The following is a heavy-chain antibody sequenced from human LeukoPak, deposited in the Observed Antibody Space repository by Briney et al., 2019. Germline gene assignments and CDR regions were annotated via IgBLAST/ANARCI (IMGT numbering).Heavy chain of an antibody. Sequence: ASVKVSCKASGGTFCSYAISWVRQAPGQGLEWMGGIIPIFGTANYAQKFQGRVTITADESTSTAYMELSSLRSEDTAVYYCARDAGWYYDILTGQKKDDAFDIWGQGTMVTVSS. J-gene: IGHJ3*02. CDR1: GGTFCSYA. CDR3: ARDAGWYYDILTGQKKDDAFDI. CDR2: IIPIFGTA. V-gene: IGHV1-69*13. D-gene: IGHD3-9*01.